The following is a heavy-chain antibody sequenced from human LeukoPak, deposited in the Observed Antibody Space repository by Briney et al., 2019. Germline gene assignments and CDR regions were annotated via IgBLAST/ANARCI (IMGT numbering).Heavy chain of an antibody. CDR1: GFTFSSYG. V-gene: IGHV3-30*18. Sequence: PGGSLRLSCAASGFTFSSYGMHWVRQAPGKGLEWVAVISYDGSNKYYADSVKGRFTISRDNSKNTLYLQMNSLRAEDTAVYYCAKGIQRRYSSSRAEYFQHWGQGTLVTVSS. CDR3: AKGIQRRYSSSRAEYFQH. J-gene: IGHJ1*01. D-gene: IGHD6-13*01. CDR2: ISYDGSNK.